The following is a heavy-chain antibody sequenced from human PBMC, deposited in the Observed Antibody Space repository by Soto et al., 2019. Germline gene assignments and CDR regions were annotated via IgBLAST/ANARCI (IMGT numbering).Heavy chain of an antibody. CDR3: ARHYDSGSYPLDY. CDR2: IYYSGST. CDR1: GGSISSYY. J-gene: IGHJ4*02. D-gene: IGHD3-10*01. Sequence: SETLSLTCTVSGGSISSYYWSWIRQPPGKGLEWIGYIYYSGSTNYNPSLKSRVTISVDTSKNQFSLKLSSVTAADTAVYYCARHYDSGSYPLDYWGPGTLVTVSS. V-gene: IGHV4-59*01.